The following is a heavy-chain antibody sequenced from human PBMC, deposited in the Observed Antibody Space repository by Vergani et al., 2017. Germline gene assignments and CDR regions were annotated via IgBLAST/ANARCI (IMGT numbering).Heavy chain of an antibody. V-gene: IGHV4-59*01. J-gene: IGHJ6*02. CDR2: IYYSGST. D-gene: IGHD3-22*01. Sequence: QVQLQESGPGLVKPSETLSLTCTVSGGSISSYYWSWIRPPPGKGLEWIGYIYYSGSTNYNPSLKSRVTISVDTSKNQFSLKLSSVTAADTAVYYCARGPYYDESSGYSYGMDVWGQGTTVTVSS. CDR1: GGSISSYY. CDR3: ARGPYYDESSGYSYGMDV.